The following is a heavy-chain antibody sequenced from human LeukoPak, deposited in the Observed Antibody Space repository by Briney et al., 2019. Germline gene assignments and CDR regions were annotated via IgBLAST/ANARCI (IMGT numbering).Heavy chain of an antibody. CDR2: IKSKTDGGTT. D-gene: IGHD6-13*01. Sequence: GGSLRLFCAASGFTFSNAWMSWVRQAPGKGLEWVGRIKSKTDGGTTDYAAPVKGRFTISRDDSKNTLYLQMNSLKTEDTAVYYCTTIAAAGHFDYWGQGTLVTVSS. J-gene: IGHJ4*02. CDR3: TTIAAAGHFDY. V-gene: IGHV3-15*01. CDR1: GFTFSNAW.